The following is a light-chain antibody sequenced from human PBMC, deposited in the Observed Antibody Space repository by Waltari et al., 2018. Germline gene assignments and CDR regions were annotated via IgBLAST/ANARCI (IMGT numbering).Light chain of an antibody. J-gene: IGLJ2*01. CDR2: AVS. CDR3: SSYAGSSKGV. Sequence: QSALTQPASVSGSPGQSITISCTGTSSDVGIFIRVSWYQQHPGKAPKLMIYAVSKRPSGVSDRFSGSKSGDMASLTISGLQPEDEAEYFCSSYAGSSKGVFGGGTKVTVL. V-gene: IGLV2-23*02. CDR1: SSDVGIFIR.